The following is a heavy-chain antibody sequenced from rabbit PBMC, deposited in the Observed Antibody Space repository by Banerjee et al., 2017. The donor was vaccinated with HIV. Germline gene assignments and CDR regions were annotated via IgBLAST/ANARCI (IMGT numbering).Heavy chain of an antibody. CDR3: ERSNQIWDAIDL. D-gene: IGHD4-2*01. CDR2: TYGGSSGST. J-gene: IGHJ4*01. CDR1: GFSFSSSYY. Sequence: QEQLVESGGGLVQPEGSLTLTCTASGFSFSSSYYMCWVRQAPGKGLEWIGCTYGGSSGSTYYASWAKGRFTISKTSSTTVTLRMTSLTAADTATYFCERSNQIWDAIDLWGPGTLVTVS. V-gene: IGHV1S45*01.